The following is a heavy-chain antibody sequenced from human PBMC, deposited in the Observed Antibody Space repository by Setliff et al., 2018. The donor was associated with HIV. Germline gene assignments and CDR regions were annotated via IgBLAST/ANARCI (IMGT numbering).Heavy chain of an antibody. Sequence: ASVKVSCKTSGYIFIRYCIFWVRQAPGQGLAWMGNINPHTGVTKYAEKFQGRVTMTRDTSINTIYMELSRLRSDDTAVYYCARDLRDGFEEWFSTLDDGMDVWGQGTTVTVSS. CDR3: ARDLRDGFEEWFSTLDDGMDV. D-gene: IGHD3-3*01. CDR2: INPHTGVT. J-gene: IGHJ6*02. CDR1: GYIFIRYC. V-gene: IGHV1-2*02.